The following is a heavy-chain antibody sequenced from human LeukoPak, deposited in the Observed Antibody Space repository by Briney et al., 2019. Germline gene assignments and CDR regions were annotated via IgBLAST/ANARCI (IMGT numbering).Heavy chain of an antibody. CDR3: ARDHTPAVEDEQNNWFDP. Sequence: PSETLSLTCAVYGGSFSGYYWSWIRQPPGKGLEWIGEINHSGSTNYNPSLKSRVTISVDPSKNQFSLKLSSVTAADTAVYYCARDHTPAVEDEQNNWFDPWGQGTLATVSS. V-gene: IGHV4-34*01. D-gene: IGHD1/OR15-1a*01. CDR1: GGSFSGYY. J-gene: IGHJ5*02. CDR2: INHSGST.